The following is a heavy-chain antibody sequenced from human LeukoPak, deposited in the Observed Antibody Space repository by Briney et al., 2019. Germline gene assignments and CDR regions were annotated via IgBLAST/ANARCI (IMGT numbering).Heavy chain of an antibody. J-gene: IGHJ4*02. CDR2: IIPILGIA. CDR3: ARGAITFGGVIVISPIDY. D-gene: IGHD3-16*02. CDR1: GGTFSSYA. Sequence: SVKVSCKASGGTFSSYAISWVRQAPGQGPEWMGRIIPILGIANYAQKFQGRVTITADKSTSTAYMELSSLRSEDTAVYYCARGAITFGGVIVISPIDYWGQGTLVTVSS. V-gene: IGHV1-69*04.